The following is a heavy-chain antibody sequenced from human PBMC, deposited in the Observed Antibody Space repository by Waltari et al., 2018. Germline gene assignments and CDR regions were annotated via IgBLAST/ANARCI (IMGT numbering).Heavy chain of an antibody. CDR1: GFNINYNY. CDR2: IDSCGRT. CDR3: ARGETAVLDY. J-gene: IGHJ4*01. D-gene: IGHD6-6*01. V-gene: IGHV3-53*01. Sequence: EVQLVESGGGLIQPGGSLRLSCAASGFNINYNYMTWVRQAPGKGRGSVSVIDSCGRTDYTLSMKGRVTISRDTYKNLVLLEMKSLRAEDTAVYYCARGETAVLDYWGHGTLVTVSS.